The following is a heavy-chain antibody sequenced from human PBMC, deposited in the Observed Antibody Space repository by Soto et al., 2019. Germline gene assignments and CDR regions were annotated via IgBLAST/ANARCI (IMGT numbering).Heavy chain of an antibody. Sequence: PSETQSLTCTVSGGSISSSSYYWGWIRQPPGKGLEWIGSIYYSGSTYYNPSLKSRVTISVDTSKNQFSLKLSSVTAADTAVYYCARQMYLEWLSVARRAGYFDYWGQGTLVTVSS. V-gene: IGHV4-39*01. D-gene: IGHD3-3*01. J-gene: IGHJ4*02. CDR2: IYYSGST. CDR1: GGSISSSSYY. CDR3: ARQMYLEWLSVARRAGYFDY.